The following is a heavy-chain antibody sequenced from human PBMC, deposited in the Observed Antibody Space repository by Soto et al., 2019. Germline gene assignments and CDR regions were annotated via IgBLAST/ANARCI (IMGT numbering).Heavy chain of an antibody. Sequence: GESLKISCQCSGYTFSNFWIGWVRQLPGKGLEWMGIIYPGDHETRYSPSFHGKVTISAGKSISTVYLQWSSLKASDTAMYYCATLAGTGSYRDLYFDNWGQGTPVTVSS. V-gene: IGHV5-51*01. CDR3: ATLAGTGSYRDLYFDN. CDR2: IYPGDHET. D-gene: IGHD1-26*01. J-gene: IGHJ4*02. CDR1: GYTFSNFW.